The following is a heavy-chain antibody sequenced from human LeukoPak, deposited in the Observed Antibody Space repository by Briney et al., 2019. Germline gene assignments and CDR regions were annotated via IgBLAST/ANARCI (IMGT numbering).Heavy chain of an antibody. Sequence: ASVKVSCKASGYTFTGYYMHWVRQAPGQGLEWMGWINPNSGGTNYAQKFQGRVTMTRDTSISTAYMELSRLRSDDTAVYYCARVAYYYDSSGNFDYWGQGTLVTVSS. CDR2: INPNSGGT. D-gene: IGHD3-22*01. CDR3: ARVAYYYDSSGNFDY. V-gene: IGHV1-2*02. J-gene: IGHJ4*02. CDR1: GYTFTGYY.